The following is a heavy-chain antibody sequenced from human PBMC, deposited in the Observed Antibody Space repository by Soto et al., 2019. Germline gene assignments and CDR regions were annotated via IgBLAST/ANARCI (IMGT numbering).Heavy chain of an antibody. V-gene: IGHV3-30-3*01. Sequence: VGSLRLFCAASGFTFSSYAMHWVRQAPGKGLEWVAVISYDGSNKYYADSVKGRFTISRDNSKNTLYLQMNSLRAEDTAVYYCARSLDCSGRSCYPNWFDPWGQGTLVTVSS. J-gene: IGHJ5*02. CDR1: GFTFSSYA. CDR2: ISYDGSNK. CDR3: ARSLDCSGRSCYPNWFDP. D-gene: IGHD2-15*01.